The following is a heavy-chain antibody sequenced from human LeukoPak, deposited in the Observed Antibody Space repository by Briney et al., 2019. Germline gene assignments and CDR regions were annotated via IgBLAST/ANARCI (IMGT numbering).Heavy chain of an antibody. J-gene: IGHJ4*02. CDR3: ANGLGYCSSTSCYSLPPSDY. D-gene: IGHD2-2*02. CDR1: GFTFSSYW. Sequence: GGSLRLSCAASGFTFSSYWIHWVRQAPGKGLVWVSRISSDGSSTDYADSVKGRFTISRDNAKNTLYLQMNSLRADDTAVYYCANGLGYCSSTSCYSLPPSDYWGQGTLVTVSS. CDR2: ISSDGSST. V-gene: IGHV3-74*01.